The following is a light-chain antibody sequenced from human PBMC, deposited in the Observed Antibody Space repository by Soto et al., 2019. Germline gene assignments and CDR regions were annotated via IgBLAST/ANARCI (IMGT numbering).Light chain of an antibody. Sequence: EIVLRQSPGTLSLSPGERATLSCRASQSVSNNYLAWYQQKPGQAPRLLIYGASNRATGIPDRFSGSGSGTDFTLTISSLEPDDFSTYYCQQYGSSPLTFGGGTKVDIK. CDR1: QSVSNNY. J-gene: IGKJ4*01. CDR2: GAS. V-gene: IGKV3-20*01. CDR3: QQYGSSPLT.